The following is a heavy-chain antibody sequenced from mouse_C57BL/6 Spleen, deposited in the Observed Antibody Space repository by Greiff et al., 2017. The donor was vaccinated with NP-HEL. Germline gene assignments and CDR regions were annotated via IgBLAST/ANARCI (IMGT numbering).Heavy chain of an antibody. CDR1: GYTFTSYW. J-gene: IGHJ1*03. V-gene: IGHV1-64*01. CDR2: IHPNSGST. CDR3: ARSSVDWYFDV. D-gene: IGHD1-1*01. Sequence: VKLMESGAELVKPGASVKLSCKASGYTFTSYWMHWVKQRPGQGLEWIGMIHPNSGSTNYNEKFKSKATLTVDKSSSTAYMQLSSLTSEDSAVYYCARSSVDWYFDVWGTGTTVTVSS.